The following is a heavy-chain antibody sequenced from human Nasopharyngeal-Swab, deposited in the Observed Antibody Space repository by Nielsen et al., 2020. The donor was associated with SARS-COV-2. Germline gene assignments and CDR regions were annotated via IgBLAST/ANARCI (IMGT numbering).Heavy chain of an antibody. D-gene: IGHD7-27*01. CDR2: IYHSGNT. CDR3: ASRPWGLYYYYGMDV. J-gene: IGHJ6*02. Sequence: SGTLSLTCAVSGGSISNSNWWTWVRQPPGTGLEWIGDIYHSGNTNYNPSLKSRVTISVDKSKNQFSLRLNSVTAADTAVYYCASRPWGLYYYYGMDVWGQGTTVTVSS. CDR1: GGSISNSNW. V-gene: IGHV4-4*02.